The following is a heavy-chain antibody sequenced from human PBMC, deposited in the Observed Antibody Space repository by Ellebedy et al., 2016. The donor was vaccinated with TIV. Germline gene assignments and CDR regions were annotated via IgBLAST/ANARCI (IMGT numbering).Heavy chain of an antibody. V-gene: IGHV4-39*01. CDR1: GDSISSNNYY. CDR2: FSYSRGT. CDR3: ARTFEQKGIGAFHI. D-gene: IGHD1/OR15-1a*01. Sequence: ESLKISXTVSGDSISSNNYYWGWIRQPPGKGLEWIGSFSYSRGTYYNPSLRSRLTISVDTSNNLFSLKLTSVTAADTAVYYCARTFEQKGIGAFHIWGQGTMVTVSS. J-gene: IGHJ3*02.